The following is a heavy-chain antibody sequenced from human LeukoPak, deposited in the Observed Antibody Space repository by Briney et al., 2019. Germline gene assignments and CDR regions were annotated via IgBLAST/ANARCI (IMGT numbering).Heavy chain of an antibody. CDR2: ISYDGYNK. CDR3: AKEGSDWYKYFQH. V-gene: IGHV3-30*18. J-gene: IGHJ1*01. CDR1: GFTFSSFA. Sequence: PGGSLRLSCAASGFTFSSFAMHWVRQAPGKGLEWVAVISYDGYNKYYADSVKGRFTISRDNSKNTLYLQMDGLRVEDTAVYYCAKEGSDWYKYFQHWGQGTLVTVSS. D-gene: IGHD6-13*01.